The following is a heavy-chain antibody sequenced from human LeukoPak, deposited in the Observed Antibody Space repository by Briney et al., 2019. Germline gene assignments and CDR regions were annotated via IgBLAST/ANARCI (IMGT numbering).Heavy chain of an antibody. CDR3: ARDLGQYYDTSDNWFDP. V-gene: IGHV3-21*01. D-gene: IGHD3-22*01. CDR1: GFTFSTYC. CDR2: ISSSSSYI. J-gene: IGHJ5*02. Sequence: GGSLRLSCAASGFTFSTYCMSWVRQAPGKGLEWVSSISSSSSYIYYADSVKGRFTISRDNAKNSLYLQMNSLRAEDTAVYYCARDLGQYYDTSDNWFDPWGQGTLVTVSS.